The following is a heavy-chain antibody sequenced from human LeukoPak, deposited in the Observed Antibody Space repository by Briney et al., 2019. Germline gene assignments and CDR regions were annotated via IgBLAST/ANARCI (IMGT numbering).Heavy chain of an antibody. Sequence: GSLRLSCAASGFTLSSYYMNWVRQPPGKGLEWIGCIYYSGDTYYNPSLKSRATISVDTSKNHFSLRLSSVTAADTAVYYCARLLAVAGNGFDDWGQGTLVTVSS. J-gene: IGHJ4*02. CDR3: ARLLAVAGNGFDD. CDR2: IYYSGDT. D-gene: IGHD6-19*01. CDR1: GFTLSSYY. V-gene: IGHV4-39*02.